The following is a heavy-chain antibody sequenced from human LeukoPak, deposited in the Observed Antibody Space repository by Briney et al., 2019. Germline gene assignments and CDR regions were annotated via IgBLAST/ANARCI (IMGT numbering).Heavy chain of an antibody. Sequence: KPSETLSLTCTVSGGSISSSSYYWGWIRQPPGKGLEWIGSIYYSGSTYYNPSLKSRVTISVDTSKNQFSLKLSSVTAADTAVYYCARCKKNNYDSSGYHGDWFDPWGQGTLVTVSS. CDR1: GGSISSSSYY. CDR2: IYYSGST. D-gene: IGHD3-22*01. V-gene: IGHV4-39*01. J-gene: IGHJ5*02. CDR3: ARCKKNNYDSSGYHGDWFDP.